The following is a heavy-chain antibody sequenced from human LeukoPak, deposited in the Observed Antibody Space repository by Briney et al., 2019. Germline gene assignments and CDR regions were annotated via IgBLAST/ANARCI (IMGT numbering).Heavy chain of an antibody. CDR1: GFTFDDYG. CDR3: AKDGSYYDFWSGYYTTGRPYFDY. V-gene: IGHV3-20*04. J-gene: IGHJ4*02. D-gene: IGHD3-3*01. CDR2: INWNGGST. Sequence: GGSLRLSCAASGFTFDDYGMSWVRQAPGKGLEWVSGINWNGGSTYYADSVKGRFTISRDNSKNTLYLQMNSLRAEDTAAYYCAKDGSYYDFWSGYYTTGRPYFDYWGQGTLVTVSS.